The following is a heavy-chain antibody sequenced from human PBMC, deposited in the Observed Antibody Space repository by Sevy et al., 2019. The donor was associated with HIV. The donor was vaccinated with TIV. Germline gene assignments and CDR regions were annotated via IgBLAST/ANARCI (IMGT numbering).Heavy chain of an antibody. J-gene: IGHJ4*02. CDR3: ARAEQVTMLVVFGGLYFDS. D-gene: IGHD3-22*01. CDR2: IKQDESEK. CDR1: GFTFSIYW. V-gene: IGHV3-7*01. Sequence: GGSLRLSCAASGFTFSIYWMTWVRQAPGKGLEWVANIKQDESEKYYVDSVKGRFTISRDNAKNSLYLQMNSLRADDTAVYYCARAEQVTMLVVFGGLYFDSWGQGTLVTVSS.